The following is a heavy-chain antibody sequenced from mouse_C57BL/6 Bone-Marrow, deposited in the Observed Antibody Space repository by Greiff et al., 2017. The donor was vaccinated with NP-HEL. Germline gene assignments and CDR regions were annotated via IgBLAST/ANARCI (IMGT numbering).Heavy chain of an antibody. CDR3: ARGRWLPRYFDI. Sequence: EVQLQQSGPVLVKPGASVKMSCKASGYTFTDYYMNWVKQSHGKSLEWIGVINPYNGGTSYNQKFKGKATLTVDKSSSTAYMELNSLTSEDSAVYYCARGRWLPRYFDIWGTETTVTVSS. CDR2: INPYNGGT. V-gene: IGHV1-19*01. D-gene: IGHD2-2*01. J-gene: IGHJ1*03. CDR1: GYTFTDYY.